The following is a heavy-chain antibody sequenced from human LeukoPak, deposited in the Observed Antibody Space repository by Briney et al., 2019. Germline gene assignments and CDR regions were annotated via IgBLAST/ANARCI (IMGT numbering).Heavy chain of an antibody. CDR3: AKDSAKKYDDY. J-gene: IGHJ4*02. CDR2: ISGSGGST. V-gene: IGHV3-23*01. CDR1: GFTFSGAW. Sequence: GGSLRLSCTASGFTFSGAWMTWVRQAPGKGLEWVSAISGSGGSTYYADSVKGRFTISRDNSKSTLYLQINSLRAEDTAVYYCAKDSAKKYDDYWGQGTLVTVSS. D-gene: IGHD2/OR15-2a*01.